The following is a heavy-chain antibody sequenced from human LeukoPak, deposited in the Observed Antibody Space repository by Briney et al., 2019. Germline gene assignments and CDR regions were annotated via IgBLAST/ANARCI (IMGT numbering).Heavy chain of an antibody. CDR3: ANLIIAAAGYEHFQD. CDR1: GFTFSSHA. V-gene: IGHV3-23*01. CDR2: ISGSGGST. Sequence: GGSLRLSCAATGFTFSSHAMGWVRQAPGKGLEWVSSISGSGGSTFYADSVKGRFTISRDNSKNTLSLQMRSLRAEDTAVYYCANLIIAAAGYEHFQDRGQGTLVTVSS. J-gene: IGHJ1*01. D-gene: IGHD6-13*01.